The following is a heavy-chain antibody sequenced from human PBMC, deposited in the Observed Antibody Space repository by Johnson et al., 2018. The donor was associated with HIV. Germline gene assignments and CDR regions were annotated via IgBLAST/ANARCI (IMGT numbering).Heavy chain of an antibody. Sequence: QEQLVVSGGGVVQPGRSLRLSCAASGFTFSSYAMHWVRQAPGKGLEWVAVISYDGSNKYYADSVKGRCNISRDNSKNSLYLQMNSLRTEDTALYYCAKDKGVVILRGDAFDIWGQGTMVTVSS. J-gene: IGHJ3*02. D-gene: IGHD2-21*01. V-gene: IGHV3-30-3*01. CDR1: GFTFSSYA. CDR2: ISYDGSNK. CDR3: AKDKGVVILRGDAFDI.